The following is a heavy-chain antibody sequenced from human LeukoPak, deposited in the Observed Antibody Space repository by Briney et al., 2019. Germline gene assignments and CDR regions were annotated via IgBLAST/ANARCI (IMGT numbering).Heavy chain of an antibody. Sequence: SCAASGFTVSSNYMSWVRQAPGKGLEWVSVIYSGGSTYYAGSVKGRFTISRDNSKNTLYLQMNSLRAEDTAVYYCARVSGDYVKYWGQGTLVTVSS. CDR1: GFTVSSNY. J-gene: IGHJ4*02. CDR3: ARVSGDYVKY. V-gene: IGHV3-53*01. D-gene: IGHD3-10*01. CDR2: IYSGGST.